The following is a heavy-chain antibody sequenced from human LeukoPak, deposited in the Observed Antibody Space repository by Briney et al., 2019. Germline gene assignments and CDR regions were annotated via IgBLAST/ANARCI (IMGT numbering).Heavy chain of an antibody. V-gene: IGHV1-2*02. Sequence: ASVKVSCKTSGYTFTGYYMHWVRQAPGQGLEWMGWINPNTGATKFAHKFQGRVTMTRDTSISTAYMDLSTLTSDDTALYYCARDSDWFDPWGQGTLVTVSS. J-gene: IGHJ5*02. CDR2: INPNTGAT. D-gene: IGHD1-26*01. CDR3: ARDSDWFDP. CDR1: GYTFTGYY.